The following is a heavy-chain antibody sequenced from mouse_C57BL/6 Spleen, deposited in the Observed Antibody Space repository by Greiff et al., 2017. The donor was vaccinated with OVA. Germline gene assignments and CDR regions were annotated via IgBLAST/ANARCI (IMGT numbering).Heavy chain of an antibody. CDR2: IYPGDGDT. Sequence: VKLMESGAALVKPGASVKLSCKASGYAFSSYWMNWVKQRPGKGLEWIGQIYPGDGDTNYNGKFKGKATLTADKSSSTAYMQLSSLTSEDSAVYFCARPISYGSSSFAYWGQGTLVTVSA. J-gene: IGHJ3*01. V-gene: IGHV1-80*01. D-gene: IGHD1-1*01. CDR3: ARPISYGSSSFAY. CDR1: GYAFSSYW.